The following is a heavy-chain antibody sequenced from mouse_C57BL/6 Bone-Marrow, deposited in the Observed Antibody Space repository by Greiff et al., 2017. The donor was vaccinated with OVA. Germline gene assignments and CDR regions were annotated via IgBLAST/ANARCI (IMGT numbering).Heavy chain of an antibody. D-gene: IGHD1-1*01. Sequence: QVQLQQPGAELVKPGASVKLSCKASGYTFTSYWMYWVKQRPGRGLEWIGRIDPNSGGTKYNEKFKSKATLTVDKPSSTAYMQLSSLTSEESAVLYCASVGYYRSNRGIYAMDYWGQGTSVTVSS. CDR2: IDPNSGGT. CDR3: ASVGYYRSNRGIYAMDY. V-gene: IGHV1-72*01. CDR1: GYTFTSYW. J-gene: IGHJ4*01.